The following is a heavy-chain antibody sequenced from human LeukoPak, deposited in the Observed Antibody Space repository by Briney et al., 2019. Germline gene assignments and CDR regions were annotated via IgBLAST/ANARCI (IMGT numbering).Heavy chain of an antibody. CDR3: ARDLQMATIIAEFDY. V-gene: IGHV5-51*01. D-gene: IGHD5-24*01. CDR2: IYPGDSDT. CDR1: GYSFSSYW. J-gene: IGHJ4*02. Sequence: GESLKISCKGSGYSFSSYWIGWVRQMPGKGLEWMGIIYPGDSDTRYSPSFQGQVTISADKSISIAYLQWSSLKTSDTAMYYCARDLQMATIIAEFDYWGQGTLVTVSS.